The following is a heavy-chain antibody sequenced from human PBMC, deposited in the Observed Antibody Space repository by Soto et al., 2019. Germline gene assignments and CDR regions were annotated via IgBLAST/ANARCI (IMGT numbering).Heavy chain of an antibody. CDR2: IIPIFGTA. Sequence: QVQLVQSGAEVKKPGSSVKVSCKASGGTFSSYAISWVRQAPGQGLEWMGGIIPIFGTANYAQKFQGRVTITADESTSTAYMELSSLRSEDTAVYYCARDLGGTMIVGDAFDIWGQGTMVTVSS. J-gene: IGHJ3*02. D-gene: IGHD3-22*01. CDR1: GGTFSSYA. V-gene: IGHV1-69*12. CDR3: ARDLGGTMIVGDAFDI.